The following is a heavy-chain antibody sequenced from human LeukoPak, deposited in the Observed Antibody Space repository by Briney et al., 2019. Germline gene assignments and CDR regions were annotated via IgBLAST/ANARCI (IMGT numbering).Heavy chain of an antibody. V-gene: IGHV4-59*01. CDR3: VREPIAAAGYFDY. J-gene: IGHJ4*02. CDR2: IYYSGST. CDR1: GGSISSYY. D-gene: IGHD6-13*01. Sequence: SETLSLTCTVSGGSISSYYWSWIRQPPGKGLEWIGYIYYSGSTNYNPSLKSRVTILVDTSKNQFSLKLSSVTAADTAVYYCVREPIAAAGYFDYWGQGTLVTVSS.